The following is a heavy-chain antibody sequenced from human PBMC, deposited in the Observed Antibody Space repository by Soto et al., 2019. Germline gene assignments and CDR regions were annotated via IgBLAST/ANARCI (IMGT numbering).Heavy chain of an antibody. D-gene: IGHD6-19*01. J-gene: IGHJ4*02. CDR2: ISAYNGNT. Sequence: GASVKVSCKASGYTFASYGISWVRQAPGQGLEWMGWISAYNGNTNYAQKFQGRVTMTTDTSTNTGYMELRSLRSDDTAVYYCARDRGSGWFVYWGQGTRVTVSS. V-gene: IGHV1-18*01. CDR3: ARDRGSGWFVY. CDR1: GYTFASYG.